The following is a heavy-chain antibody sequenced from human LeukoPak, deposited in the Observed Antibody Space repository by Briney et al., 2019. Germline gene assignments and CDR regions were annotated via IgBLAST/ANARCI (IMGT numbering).Heavy chain of an antibody. J-gene: IGHJ4*02. CDR1: GFTFSSYW. CDR2: IKQDGSEK. Sequence: PGGSLRLSCVVSGFTFSSYWMSWVHQAPGKGLEWVANIKQDGSEKYYVDSVKGRFTMSRDNAKNSLYLQMNSLRAEDTAVYYCARVQWELRGVGSYFEYWGQGALVTVSS. D-gene: IGHD1-26*01. V-gene: IGHV3-7*01. CDR3: ARVQWELRGVGSYFEY.